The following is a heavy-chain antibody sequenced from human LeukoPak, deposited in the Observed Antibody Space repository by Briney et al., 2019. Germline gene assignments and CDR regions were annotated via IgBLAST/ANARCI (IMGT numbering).Heavy chain of an antibody. J-gene: IGHJ4*02. CDR2: IYYSGST. V-gene: IGHV4-31*03. D-gene: IGHD6-13*01. Sequence: SQTLSLTCTVSGGSISSGGYYWRWIRQHPGKGLEWIGYIYYSGSTYYNPSLKSRVTISVDTSKNQFSLKLSSVTAADTAVYYCARDSPPGSSSWYGLDYWGQGTLVTVSS. CDR1: GGSISSGGYY. CDR3: ARDSPPGSSSWYGLDY.